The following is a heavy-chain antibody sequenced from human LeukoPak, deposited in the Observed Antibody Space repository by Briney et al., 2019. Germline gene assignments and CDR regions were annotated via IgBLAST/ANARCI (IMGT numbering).Heavy chain of an antibody. CDR2: IYYSGST. Sequence: KASETLSLTCAVYGGSFSSYYWSWLRRPPGKGLEWIGYIYYSGSTNYNPSLKSRVTISVDTSKNQFSLKLSTVTAADTAVYYCARATQGYNWFDPWGQGTLVSVSS. CDR1: GGSFSSYY. J-gene: IGHJ5*02. CDR3: ARATQGYNWFDP. V-gene: IGHV4-59*01.